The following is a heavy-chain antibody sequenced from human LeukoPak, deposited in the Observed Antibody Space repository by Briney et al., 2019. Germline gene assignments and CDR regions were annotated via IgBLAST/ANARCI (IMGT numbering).Heavy chain of an antibody. D-gene: IGHD3-3*01. V-gene: IGHV3-9*01. CDR2: ISWNSGSI. CDR1: GFTFDDYA. CDR3: VRDRDFRDWFDP. Sequence: PGRSLRLSCAASGFTFDDYAMHWVRQAPGKGLEWVSGISWNSGSIGYADSVKGRFTISRDNAKKSLYLQMNSLRAEDTAVYYCVRDRDFRDWFDPWGQGTLVTVSS. J-gene: IGHJ5*02.